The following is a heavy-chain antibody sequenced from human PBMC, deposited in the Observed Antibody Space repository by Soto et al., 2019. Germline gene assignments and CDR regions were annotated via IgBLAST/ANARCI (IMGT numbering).Heavy chain of an antibody. CDR3: ASIPRYCSSTSCYYYYGMDV. V-gene: IGHV1-69*01. CDR1: GGTFSSYA. D-gene: IGHD2-2*01. J-gene: IGHJ6*02. CDR2: IIPIFGTA. Sequence: QVQLVQSGAEVKKPGSSVKVSCKASGGTFSSYAISWVRQAPGQGLEWMGGIIPIFGTANYAQKFQGRVTITAYESTSTSYMELSSLRSEDTAVYYCASIPRYCSSTSCYYYYGMDVWGQGTTVTVSS.